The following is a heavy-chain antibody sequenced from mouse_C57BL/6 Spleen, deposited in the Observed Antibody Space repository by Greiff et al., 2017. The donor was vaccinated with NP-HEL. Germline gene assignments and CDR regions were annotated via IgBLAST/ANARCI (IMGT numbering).Heavy chain of an antibody. CDR3: AREDSSGYAFDY. D-gene: IGHD3-2*02. V-gene: IGHV5-4*01. CDR1: GFTFSSYA. J-gene: IGHJ2*01. CDR2: ISDGGSYT. Sequence: EVQRVESGGGLVKPGGSLKLSCAASGFTFSSYAMSWVRQTPEKRLEWVATISDGGSYTYYPDNVKGRFTISRDNATNNLYLQMSHLKYEDTAMYYCAREDSSGYAFDYWGQGTTLTVSS.